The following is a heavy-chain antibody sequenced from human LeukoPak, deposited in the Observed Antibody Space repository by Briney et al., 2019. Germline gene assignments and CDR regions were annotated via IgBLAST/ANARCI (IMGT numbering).Heavy chain of an antibody. D-gene: IGHD3-3*01. J-gene: IGHJ3*02. CDR2: ISGSGGST. CDR3: ATPWGVLRFLESNAFDI. Sequence: PGGSLRLSCAASGFTFSSYAMSWVRQAPGKGLEWVSAISGSGGSTYYADSVKGRFTISRDNSKNTLYLQMNSLRAEDTAVYYCATPWGVLRFLESNAFDIWGQGTMVTVSS. CDR1: GFTFSSYA. V-gene: IGHV3-23*01.